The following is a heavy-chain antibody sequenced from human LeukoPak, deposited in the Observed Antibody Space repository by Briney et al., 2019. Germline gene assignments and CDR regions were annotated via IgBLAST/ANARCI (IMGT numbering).Heavy chain of an antibody. D-gene: IGHD1-26*01. CDR1: GGSISRSSYY. V-gene: IGHV4-39*07. CDR3: ARYREVGATVDY. CDR2: IYYRGST. J-gene: IGHJ4*02. Sequence: SETLSLTCTVSGGSISRSSYYWGWIRQPPGRGLEWIASIYYRGSTHYNPSLASLKSRVTISGDTSKNQFSLKLSSVTAADTAVYYCARYREVGATVDYWGQGTLVTVSS.